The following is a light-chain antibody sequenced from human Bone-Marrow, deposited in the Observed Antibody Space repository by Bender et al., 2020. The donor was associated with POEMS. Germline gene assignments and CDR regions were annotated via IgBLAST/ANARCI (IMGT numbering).Light chain of an antibody. J-gene: IGLJ2*01. CDR3: GSWDSSLSVVV. CDR2: DNN. CDR1: DSNFGGNN. Sequence: QSVLTQPPSASGTPGQSVIISCSGTDSNFGGNNVNWYQHLPGTAPELLIYDNNNRPSGIPARFSGSKSGTSATLIITGLQTGDEADYYCGSWDSSLSVVVFGGGTKLTVL. V-gene: IGLV1-51*01.